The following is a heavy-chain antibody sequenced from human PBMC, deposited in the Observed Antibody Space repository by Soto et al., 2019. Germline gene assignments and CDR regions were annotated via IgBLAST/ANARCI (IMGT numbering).Heavy chain of an antibody. J-gene: IGHJ6*02. CDR2: IWYDGSIK. CDR1: GFTFNTYG. V-gene: IGHV3-33*01. D-gene: IGHD2-15*01. Sequence: QVQLVESGGGVVQPGRSLRLSCAASGFTFNTYGMHWVRQAPGRWLEWVAVIWYDGSIKYYADSVKGRFTISRDNSKNTLYLQMNSLRAEDTAVYYCARIDCTGGSCRPYAYYDLDVWGQGTTVTVS. CDR3: ARIDCTGGSCRPYAYYDLDV.